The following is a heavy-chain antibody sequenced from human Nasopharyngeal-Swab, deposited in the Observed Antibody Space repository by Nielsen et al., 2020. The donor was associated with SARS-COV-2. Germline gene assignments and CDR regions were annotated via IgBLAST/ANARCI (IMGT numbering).Heavy chain of an antibody. V-gene: IGHV4-59*12. D-gene: IGHD5-18*01. Sequence: WIRQPPGKGLEWMGYIYYSGNTNYNPSLKSRLTISVDTSKNQFSLKLSSVTAADTAVYYCARGRVQLWFDPILFDAFDIWGQGTMVTVSS. J-gene: IGHJ3*02. CDR2: IYYSGNT. CDR3: ARGRVQLWFDPILFDAFDI.